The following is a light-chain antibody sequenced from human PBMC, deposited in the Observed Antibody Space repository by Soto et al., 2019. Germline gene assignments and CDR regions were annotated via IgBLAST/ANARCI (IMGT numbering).Light chain of an antibody. J-gene: IGKJ1*01. V-gene: IGKV3-15*01. CDR3: QQYNNWPRT. CDR2: DAS. CDR1: QSISSN. Sequence: EMVMTQSPGTLSVSPGERATLSCRASQSISSNLAWYQQKPGQPPRLLIYDASTRDTGIPARFSGSGSGTEFTLTITSLQSEDFAVYYCQQYNNWPRTFGQGTKVDIK.